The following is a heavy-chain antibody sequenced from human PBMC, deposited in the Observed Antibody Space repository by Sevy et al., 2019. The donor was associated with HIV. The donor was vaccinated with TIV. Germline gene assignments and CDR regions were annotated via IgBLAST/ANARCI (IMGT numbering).Heavy chain of an antibody. CDR1: GFTFSAYS. D-gene: IGHD2-21*01. J-gene: IGHJ5*01. CDR2: ISSSSGTI. Sequence: GGSLRLSCAASGFTFSAYSMNWVRQAPGKGLEWVSYISSSSGTIYYADSVKGKFTISRDNAKSSPYLKMNGLRAEDTAVYYCARAGGDCYSKNECWFVSWGQGTLVTVSS. V-gene: IGHV3-48*01. CDR3: ARAGGDCYSKNECWFVS.